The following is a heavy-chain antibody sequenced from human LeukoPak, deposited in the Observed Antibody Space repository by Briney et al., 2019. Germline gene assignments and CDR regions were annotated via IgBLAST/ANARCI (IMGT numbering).Heavy chain of an antibody. Sequence: PGGSLRLSCAASGFTFTDYYMIWIRQAPAKGLDWVSYISTTSLYTYYADSMKGRFTISRDNAKNSLYLLMNSLRAEDTAVYYCARMSSYGSGSYPDYWGQGTLVTVSS. V-gene: IGHV3-11*03. CDR2: ISTTSLYT. CDR3: ARMSSYGSGSYPDY. J-gene: IGHJ4*02. CDR1: GFTFTDYY. D-gene: IGHD3-10*01.